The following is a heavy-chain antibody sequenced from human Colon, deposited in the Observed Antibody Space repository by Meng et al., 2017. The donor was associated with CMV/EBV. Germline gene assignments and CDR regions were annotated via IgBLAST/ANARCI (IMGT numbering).Heavy chain of an antibody. D-gene: IGHD3/OR15-3a*01. CDR1: GFTFSSYA. J-gene: IGHJ2*01. CDR2: ISYDGSNK. Sequence: AASGFTFSSYAMHWVRQAQGKGLEWVAVISYDGSNKYYADSVKGRFTISRDNSKNTLYLQMNSLRAEDTAVYYCARVPPWTGYFDLWGRGTLVTVSS. V-gene: IGHV3-30*04. CDR3: ARVPPWTGYFDL.